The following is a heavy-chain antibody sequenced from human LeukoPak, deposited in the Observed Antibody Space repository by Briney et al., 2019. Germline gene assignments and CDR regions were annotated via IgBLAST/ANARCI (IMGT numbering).Heavy chain of an antibody. CDR3: ARVAAPQNNAFDI. CDR2: ISAYNGNT. J-gene: IGHJ3*02. CDR1: GYTFTSYG. D-gene: IGHD2-15*01. Sequence: GASVKVSCKASGYTFTSYGISWVRQAPGQGLEWMGWISAYNGNTNYALKLQGRVTMTTDTSTSTAYMELRSLRYDDTAVYYCARVAAPQNNAFDIWGQGTMVTVPS. V-gene: IGHV1-18*01.